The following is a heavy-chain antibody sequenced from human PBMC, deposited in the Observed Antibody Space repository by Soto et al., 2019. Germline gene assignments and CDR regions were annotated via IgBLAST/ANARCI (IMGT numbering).Heavy chain of an antibody. J-gene: IGHJ4*02. D-gene: IGHD3-22*01. CDR3: AKTLVRHYYDTSGYSPLDF. V-gene: IGHV3-23*01. Sequence: EVQLLESGGGLVQPGGSLRLSCAASAFTFSSNAMNWVRQAPGKGLEWVSAISDSGGGTYYADSVKGRFTISRENSRSTLYLQMNSLRAEDMAVYYCAKTLVRHYYDTSGYSPLDFWGQGTLVTVSS. CDR1: AFTFSSNA. CDR2: ISDSGGGT.